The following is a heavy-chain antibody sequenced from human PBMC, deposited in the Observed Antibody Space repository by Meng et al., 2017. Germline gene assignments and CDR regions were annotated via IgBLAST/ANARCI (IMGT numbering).Heavy chain of an antibody. J-gene: IGHJ4*02. CDR1: GFTFSSYS. D-gene: IGHD5-24*01. Sequence: GGSLRPSCAASGFTFSSYSMNWVRQAPGKGLEWVSSISSSSSYIYYADSVKGRFTISRDNAKNSLYLQMNSLRAEDTAVYYCARVDLAHGYNPNYWGQGTLVTVSS. CDR2: ISSSSSYI. V-gene: IGHV3-21*01. CDR3: ARVDLAHGYNPNY.